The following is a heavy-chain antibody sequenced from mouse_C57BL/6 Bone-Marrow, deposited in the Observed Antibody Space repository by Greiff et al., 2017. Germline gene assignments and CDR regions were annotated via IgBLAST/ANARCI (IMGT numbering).Heavy chain of an antibody. Sequence: QVQLQQSGAELAKPGASVKLSCKASGYTFTSYWMHWVKQRPGQGLEWIGYINPSSGYTKYNQKFKDKATLTADQSSSTAYMQLSSLTYEDSAVYYCARFYYYGSRYFDVWGTWTTVTVSS. J-gene: IGHJ1*03. CDR3: ARFYYYGSRYFDV. D-gene: IGHD1-1*01. CDR2: INPSSGYT. V-gene: IGHV1-7*01. CDR1: GYTFTSYW.